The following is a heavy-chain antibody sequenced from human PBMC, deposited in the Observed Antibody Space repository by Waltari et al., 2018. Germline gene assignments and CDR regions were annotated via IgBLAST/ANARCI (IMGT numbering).Heavy chain of an antibody. CDR1: GGTFSSYA. J-gene: IGHJ5*02. Sequence: QVQLVQSGAEVKKPGSSVKVSCKASGGTFSSYAISWVRPAPGQGLEWMGWIIPICDTANYAQKCEGRVTITAVEPTRTAYMGLSSVRSEDTAVYYCARGRDGDSSGWLPWFDHWGQGTLVTVSS. CDR2: IIPICDTA. V-gene: IGHV1-69*01. D-gene: IGHD6-19*01. CDR3: ARGRDGDSSGWLPWFDH.